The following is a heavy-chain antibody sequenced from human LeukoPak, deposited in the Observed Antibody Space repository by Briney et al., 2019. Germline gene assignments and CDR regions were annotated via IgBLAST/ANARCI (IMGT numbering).Heavy chain of an antibody. CDR3: AKGDATWELPHDY. J-gene: IGHJ4*02. CDR2: ISGGSSFT. D-gene: IGHD1-26*01. CDR1: GFSFSSFS. Sequence: GGSLRLSCAASGFSFSSFSMNWVRQAPGKGLEWVSYISGGSSFTYYVDSVKGRFTISRDNAKNSLYLRMDSLRAEDTAVYYCAKGDATWELPHDYWGQGTLVTVSS. V-gene: IGHV3-21*04.